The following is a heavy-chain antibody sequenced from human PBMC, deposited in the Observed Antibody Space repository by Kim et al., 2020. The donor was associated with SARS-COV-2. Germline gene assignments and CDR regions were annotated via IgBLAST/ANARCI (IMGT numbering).Heavy chain of an antibody. CDR2: ISYDGSNN. CDR1: GFTFSSCA. V-gene: IGHV3-30-3*01. D-gene: IGHD3-10*01. CDR3: TGDQWYRFRGLTYF. Sequence: GGSLRLSCAAYGFTFSSCAIHCVRQAPGKGLEWVAVISYDGSNNNYADSVKGRFTISRDTPKHTLYLQMYSLRAEDTGLYYCTGDQWYRFRGLTYF. J-gene: IGHJ1*01.